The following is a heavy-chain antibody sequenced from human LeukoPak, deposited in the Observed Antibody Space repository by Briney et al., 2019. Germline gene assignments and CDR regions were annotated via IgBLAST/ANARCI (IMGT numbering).Heavy chain of an antibody. CDR1: GYTFTSYG. CDR3: ATCAPYCSGGSCYSGHYMDV. Sequence: ASVKVSCKASGYTFTSYGISWVRQAPGQGLEWMGWISAYNGNTNYAQKLQGRVTMTTDTSTSTAYMELRSLRSDDTAVYYCATCAPYCSGGSCYSGHYMDVWGKGTTVTISS. J-gene: IGHJ6*03. D-gene: IGHD2-15*01. V-gene: IGHV1-18*01. CDR2: ISAYNGNT.